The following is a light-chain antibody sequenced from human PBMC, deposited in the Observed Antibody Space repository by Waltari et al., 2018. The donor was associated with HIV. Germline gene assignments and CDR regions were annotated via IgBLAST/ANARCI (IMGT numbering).Light chain of an antibody. CDR2: EVN. J-gene: IGLJ1*01. CDR3: CSYAGSSSYV. V-gene: IGLV2-23*02. CDR1: ISDVGTYNL. Sequence: QSALTQPASVSGSPGQSITISCTGTISDVGTYNLVPWYQKHPGKAPKLMIYEVNKRPSGVSKRFSGSKSGNTAALTISGRQAEGGADYYGCSYAGSSSYVFGSGTKVTVL.